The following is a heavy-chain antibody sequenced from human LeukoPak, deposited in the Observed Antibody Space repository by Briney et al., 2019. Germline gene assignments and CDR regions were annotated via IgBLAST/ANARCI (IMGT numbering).Heavy chain of an antibody. J-gene: IGHJ4*02. Sequence: GSLRLSCAASGFTFSSYWMNWARQAPGKGLEWVSSITTSSSVFYADSVKGRFTISRDNAQNSLYLQMNSLRADDTAVYYCARRFDSWGRGTLVTVSS. V-gene: IGHV3-48*01. CDR1: GFTFSSYW. CDR2: ITTSSSV. CDR3: ARRFDS.